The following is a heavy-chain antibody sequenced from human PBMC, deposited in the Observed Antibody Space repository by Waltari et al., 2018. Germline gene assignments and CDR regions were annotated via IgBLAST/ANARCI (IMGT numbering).Heavy chain of an antibody. CDR3: ARQKSSVTGFDWFDP. J-gene: IGHJ5*02. D-gene: IGHD3-9*01. CDR1: GYTLPELS. Sequence: QVQLVQSGAEVKKPGASVKVSCKVSGYTLPELSIHGVRQAPGKGLEWMGSFDPVDGETVYAQKFQGRVTMTEDTSTDTAYMELSSLRSEDTAVYYCARQKSSVTGFDWFDPWGQGTLVTVSS. CDR2: FDPVDGET. V-gene: IGHV1-24*01.